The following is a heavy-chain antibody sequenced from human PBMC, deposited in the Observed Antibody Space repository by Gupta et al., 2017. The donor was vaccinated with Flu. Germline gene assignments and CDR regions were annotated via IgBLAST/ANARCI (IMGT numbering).Heavy chain of an antibody. CDR1: GFPFSAFE. CDR3: VRFGPYYYASGPLEY. CDR2: ISSSGRDT. D-gene: IGHD3-10*01. V-gene: IGHV3-48*03. Sequence: EVRLVQSGGVSAQPGRSLPLSCAASGFPFSAFEMNWVRQAPGKGLEWLSYISSSGRDTSYTDSVRGRFTISRDNANNSLLLRMEKLRVDDTAVYYCVRFGPYYYASGPLEYWGQGSLVTVSS. J-gene: IGHJ4*02.